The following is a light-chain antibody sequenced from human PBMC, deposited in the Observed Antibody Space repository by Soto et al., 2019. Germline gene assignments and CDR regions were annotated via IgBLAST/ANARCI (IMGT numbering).Light chain of an antibody. Sequence: QSALTQPASVSGSPGQSITISCTGTSSDVGGYNYVSWYQQHPGKAPKLMIYDVSNRPSGVSNPISGSKSGNTASLTISGLQAEDEDDYYFSSYTSSRGVFGGGTKLTV. CDR2: DVS. CDR1: SSDVGGYNY. J-gene: IGLJ2*01. CDR3: SSYTSSRGV. V-gene: IGLV2-14*01.